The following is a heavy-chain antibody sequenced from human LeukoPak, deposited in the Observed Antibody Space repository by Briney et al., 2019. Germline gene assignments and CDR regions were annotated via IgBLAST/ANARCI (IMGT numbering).Heavy chain of an antibody. J-gene: IGHJ6*03. CDR1: GFTFSSYA. V-gene: IGHV3-23*01. CDR3: AKVTYYYDSSGYRRYYYYYMDV. Sequence: YPGGSLRLSCAASGFTFSSYAMSWVRQAPGKGLEWVSAISGSGGSTYYADSVKGRFAISRDNSKNTLYLQMNSLRAEDTAVYYCAKVTYYYDSSGYRRYYYYYMDVWGKGTTVTISS. CDR2: ISGSGGST. D-gene: IGHD3-22*01.